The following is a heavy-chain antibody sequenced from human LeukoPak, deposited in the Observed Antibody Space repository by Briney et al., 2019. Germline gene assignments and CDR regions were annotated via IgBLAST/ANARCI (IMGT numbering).Heavy chain of an antibody. CDR2: LSFDESQE. V-gene: IGHV3-33*01. CDR1: GFSFSNYG. Sequence: PGGSLRLSCVASGFSFSNYGMQWVRQAPGRGLEWLGVLSFDESQEYYAESVKGRFTISRDNSRKTVYLQMNSLRGDDTGVYYCTRGEEGWYFDVWGRGTMVTVSS. CDR3: TRGEEGWYFDV. J-gene: IGHJ2*01.